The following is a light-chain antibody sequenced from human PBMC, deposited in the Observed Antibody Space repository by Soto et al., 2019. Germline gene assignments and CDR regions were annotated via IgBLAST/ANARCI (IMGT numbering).Light chain of an antibody. CDR3: CSYAGSYTFV. V-gene: IGLV2-11*01. CDR2: DVK. Sequence: QSVLTQPRSVSGSPGQSVTISCTGTSSDVGGYNYVSWYQQYPGKAPKVMIYDVKTRPSGVPDRFSGSKSGNTASLTISGLQAEDEADYYCCSYAGSYTFVFGTGIKLTVL. CDR1: SSDVGGYNY. J-gene: IGLJ1*01.